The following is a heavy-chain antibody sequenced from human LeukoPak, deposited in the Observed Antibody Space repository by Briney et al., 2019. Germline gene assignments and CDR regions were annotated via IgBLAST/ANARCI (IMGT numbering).Heavy chain of an antibody. V-gene: IGHV4-38-2*02. J-gene: IGHJ6*03. D-gene: IGHD5-12*01. Sequence: SETLSLTCTVSGYSISSGYYWGWIRQPPGKGLEWIGSIYHSGSTYYNPSLKSRVTISVDTSKNQFSLKLNSVTAADTAVYYCARVATTPYYYMDVWGKGTTVTISS. CDR3: ARVATTPYYYMDV. CDR2: IYHSGST. CDR1: GYSISSGYY.